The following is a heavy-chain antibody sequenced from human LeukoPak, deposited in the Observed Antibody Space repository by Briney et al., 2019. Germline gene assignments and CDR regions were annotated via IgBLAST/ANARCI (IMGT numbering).Heavy chain of an antibody. J-gene: IGHJ4*02. Sequence: GESLRLSCAASGFTFSSYGMHWVRQAPGKGLEWVAVIWYDGSNKYYADSVKGRFTISRDNSKNTLYLQMSSLRAEDTAVYYCARGSGSYYIDYWGQGTLATVSS. CDR1: GFTFSSYG. V-gene: IGHV3-33*01. CDR3: ARGSGSYYIDY. D-gene: IGHD1-26*01. CDR2: IWYDGSNK.